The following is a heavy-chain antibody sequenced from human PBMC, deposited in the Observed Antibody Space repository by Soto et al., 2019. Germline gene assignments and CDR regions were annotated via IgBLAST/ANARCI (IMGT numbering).Heavy chain of an antibody. Sequence: EVQLLESGGGLVQPGGSLRLSCAASGFTFSSYAMSWVRQAPGKGLEWVSAISGSGGSTYYADSVKGRFTISRDNSKNTLYLQMSSLRAAVTAVYYCAKDLNNGNYAAHFDYWGQGTLVTVSS. CDR3: AKDLNNGNYAAHFDY. D-gene: IGHD1-7*01. V-gene: IGHV3-23*01. CDR1: GFTFSSYA. CDR2: ISGSGGST. J-gene: IGHJ4*02.